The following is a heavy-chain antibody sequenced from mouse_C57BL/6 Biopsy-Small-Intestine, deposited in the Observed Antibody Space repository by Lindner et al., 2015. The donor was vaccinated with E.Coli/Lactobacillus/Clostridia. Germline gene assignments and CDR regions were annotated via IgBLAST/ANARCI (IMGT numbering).Heavy chain of an antibody. CDR3: TRARRRDDWYLSRYDP. D-gene: IGHD5-1*01. J-gene: IGHJ4*01. CDR1: GYTFTDNY. CDR2: INPKSGGT. Sequence: SVKVSCKTSGYTFTDNYIHWVRQAPGQGLEWLGWINPKSGGTHYAQNFQGRVTVTRDTSISTAYLELTNLRSDDMAVYYCTRARRRDDWYLSRYDPWGQGTLVTVSS. V-gene: IGHV1-84*02.